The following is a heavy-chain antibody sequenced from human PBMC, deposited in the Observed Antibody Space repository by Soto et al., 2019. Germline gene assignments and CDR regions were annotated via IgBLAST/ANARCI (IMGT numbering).Heavy chain of an antibody. V-gene: IGHV4-34*01. CDR3: ARAVTAYFGTWFDP. CDR1: GGSFSAYY. CDR2: IDHSGST. J-gene: IGHJ5*02. D-gene: IGHD2-15*01. Sequence: QVQLQQWGAGLLKPSETLSLTCAVSGGSFSAYYWTWIRQPPGRGLEWIGEIDHSGSTNYNPSLQGRVTMSIDTAKNRFSLNVTSVTAADMAVYYCARAVTAYFGTWFDPWGQGTLVTVSS.